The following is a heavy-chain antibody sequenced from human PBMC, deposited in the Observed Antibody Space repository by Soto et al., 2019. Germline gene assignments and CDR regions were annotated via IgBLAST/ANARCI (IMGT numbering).Heavy chain of an antibody. D-gene: IGHD1-1*01. Sequence: EVQLVESGGGLVQPGGSLRLSCAASGFTVSGNYMSWVRQAPGQGLEWVSVIYAAGSTYYIDSVNGRFTISRDNSKNTLYLQMNSLRAEDTAVYYSASDIFKTGATGVFDIWGQGTRVTVSS. CDR3: ASDIFKTGATGVFDI. J-gene: IGHJ3*02. CDR1: GFTVSGNY. CDR2: IYAAGST. V-gene: IGHV3-66*01.